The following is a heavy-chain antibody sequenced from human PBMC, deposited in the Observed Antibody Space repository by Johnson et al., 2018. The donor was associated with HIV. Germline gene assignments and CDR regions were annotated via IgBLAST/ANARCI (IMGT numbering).Heavy chain of an antibody. CDR1: GFTFSSYA. J-gene: IGHJ3*02. Sequence: QLLESGGGLVQPGGSLRLSCAASGFTFSSYAMSWVRQAPGKGLEWVSAISGSGGSTYYADSVKGRFTISRDNSKNTLYLQMNSLRAEDTAVYYCAKSEPAMIVVFRENDAFDIWGQGTMVTVSS. CDR2: ISGSGGST. D-gene: IGHD3-22*01. V-gene: IGHV3-23*01. CDR3: AKSEPAMIVVFRENDAFDI.